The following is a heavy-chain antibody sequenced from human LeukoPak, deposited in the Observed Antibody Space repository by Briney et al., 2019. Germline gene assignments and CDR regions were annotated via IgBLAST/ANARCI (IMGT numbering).Heavy chain of an antibody. J-gene: IGHJ3*02. CDR2: INHSGST. CDR3: AISGNYFSRDAFDI. D-gene: IGHD1-26*01. CDR1: GGSFSGYY. V-gene: IGHV4-34*01. Sequence: SETLSLTCAVYGGSFSGYYWSWIRQPPGKGLEWIGEINHSGSTNYSPSLKSRVTISGDTSKHHFSLELRSVTAADTAVYYCAISGNYFSRDAFDIWGQGTMVTVSS.